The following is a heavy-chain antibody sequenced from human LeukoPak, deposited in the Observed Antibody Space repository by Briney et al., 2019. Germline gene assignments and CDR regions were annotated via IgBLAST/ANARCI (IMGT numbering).Heavy chain of an antibody. V-gene: IGHV1-2*02. CDR3: ARGQHYDSSGYIMEQ. CDR2: INPNSGGT. D-gene: IGHD3-22*01. J-gene: IGHJ4*02. CDR1: GYTFTGYY. Sequence: ASVKVSCKASGYTFTGYYMHWVRQAPGQGLEWMGWINPNSGGTNYAQKFQGRVTMTRDTSISTAYMEPSRLRSDDTAVYYCARGQHYDSSGYIMEQWGQGTLVTVSS.